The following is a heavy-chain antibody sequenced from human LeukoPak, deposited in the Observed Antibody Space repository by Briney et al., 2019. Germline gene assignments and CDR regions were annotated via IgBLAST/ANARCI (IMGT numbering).Heavy chain of an antibody. V-gene: IGHV1-18*01. CDR1: GYTFTIYG. CDR2: ISAYNGNT. D-gene: IGHD3-10*01. J-gene: IGHJ4*02. CDR3: AASRQIGDYFDY. Sequence: ASVKVSCKASGYTFTIYGISRVRQAPGQGLEWMGWISAYNGNTNYAQKLQGRVTMTTDTSTSTAYMELRSLRSDDTPVYYCAASRQIGDYFDYWGQGTLVTVSS.